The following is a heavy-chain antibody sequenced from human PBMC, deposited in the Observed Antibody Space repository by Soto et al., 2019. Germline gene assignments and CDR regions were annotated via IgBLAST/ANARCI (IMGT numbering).Heavy chain of an antibody. CDR2: LYYTGTT. CDR3: AREDRFDVVGPSGN. Sequence: QLQLQESGPGLVKPSETLSLTCTVSGGSIRTSDYYWAWIRQAPGKGLEWLGSLYYTGTTFNNPSLNSRVTISIDPSNNKFSLRLTSVTAADTGVYYCAREDRFDVVGPSGNWGQGALVTVSS. CDR1: GGSIRTSDYY. V-gene: IGHV4-39*02. J-gene: IGHJ1*01. D-gene: IGHD1-26*01.